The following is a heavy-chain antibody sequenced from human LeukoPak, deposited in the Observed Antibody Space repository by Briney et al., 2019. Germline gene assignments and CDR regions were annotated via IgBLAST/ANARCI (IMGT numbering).Heavy chain of an antibody. V-gene: IGHV1-18*01. CDR1: GYTFTSFG. D-gene: IGHD2-2*02. Sequence: ASVKVSCKASGYTFTSFGISWVRQAPGQGLECMGWISTYNGDTNYAQKLQGRVTMTTETSTSTAYMELRSLRSDDTAVYYCARLDCSSTSCYIFDYWGQGTLVTVSS. J-gene: IGHJ4*02. CDR2: ISTYNGDT. CDR3: ARLDCSSTSCYIFDY.